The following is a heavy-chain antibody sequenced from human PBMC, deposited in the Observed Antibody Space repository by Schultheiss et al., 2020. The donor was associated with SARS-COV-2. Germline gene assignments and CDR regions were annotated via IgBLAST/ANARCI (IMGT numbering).Heavy chain of an antibody. Sequence: GGSLRLSCAASGFTFSSYGMHWVRQAPGKGLEWVAVIWYDGSNKYYADSVKGRFTISRDNSKNTLYLQMNSLRAEDTAVYYCARDWILEWSNYGMDVWGQGTTVTVSS. V-gene: IGHV3-33*01. J-gene: IGHJ6*02. CDR3: ARDWILEWSNYGMDV. CDR1: GFTFSSYG. CDR2: IWYDGSNK. D-gene: IGHD3-3*01.